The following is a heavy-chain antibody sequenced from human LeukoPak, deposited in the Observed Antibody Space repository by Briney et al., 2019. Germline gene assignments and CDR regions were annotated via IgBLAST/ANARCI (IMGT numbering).Heavy chain of an antibody. J-gene: IGHJ4*02. CDR1: GGSISSYY. V-gene: IGHV4-59*01. Sequence: SETLSLTCTVSGGSISSYYWSWIRQPPGKELEWIGYIYYSGSTNYNPSLKSRVTISVDTSKNQFSLKLSSVTAADTAVYYCARGTELLWFGELLSSHFDYWGQGTLVTVSS. CDR3: ARGTELLWFGELLSSHFDY. CDR2: IYYSGST. D-gene: IGHD3-10*01.